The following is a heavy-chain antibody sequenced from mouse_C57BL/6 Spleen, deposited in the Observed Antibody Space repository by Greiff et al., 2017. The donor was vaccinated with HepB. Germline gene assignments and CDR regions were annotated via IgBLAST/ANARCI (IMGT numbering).Heavy chain of an antibody. CDR3: ARYYSNVGDY. J-gene: IGHJ4*01. CDR1: GYTFTDYY. Sequence: SGPVLVKPGASVKMSCKASGYTFTDYYMNWVKQSHGKSLEWIGVINPYNGGTSYNQKFKGKATLTVDKSSSTAYMELNSLTSEDSAVYYCARYYSNVGDYWGQGTSVTVSS. D-gene: IGHD2-5*01. V-gene: IGHV1-19*01. CDR2: INPYNGGT.